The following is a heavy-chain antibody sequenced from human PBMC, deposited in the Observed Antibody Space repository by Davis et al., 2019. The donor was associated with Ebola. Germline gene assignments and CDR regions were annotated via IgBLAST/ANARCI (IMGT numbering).Heavy chain of an antibody. CDR1: GYNFNTYW. Sequence: GESLKISCTGSGYNFNTYWIGWVRQMPGKGLEWMGIIYPGDSDTRYNPSFQGQVTISTDKSISTAYLQWSSLKASDTAMYYCARRDSRNWYFDLWGRGTLVTVSS. CDR3: ARRDSRNWYFDL. V-gene: IGHV5-51*01. D-gene: IGHD5-24*01. J-gene: IGHJ2*01. CDR2: IYPGDSDT.